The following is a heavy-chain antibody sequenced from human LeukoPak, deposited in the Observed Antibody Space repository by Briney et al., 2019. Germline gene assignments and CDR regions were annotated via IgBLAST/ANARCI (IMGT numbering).Heavy chain of an antibody. V-gene: IGHV1-18*01. J-gene: IGHJ4*02. CDR1: GYTFTSYG. CDR3: ARMSFSIVVVPAAMYGFFDY. CDR2: ISAYNGNT. Sequence: ASVKVSCKASGYTFTSYGISWVRQAPGQGLEWMGWISAYNGNTNYAQKLQGRVTMTTDTSTRTAYMELRSLRSDDTAVYYCARMSFSIVVVPAAMYGFFDYWGQGTLVTVSS. D-gene: IGHD2-2*01.